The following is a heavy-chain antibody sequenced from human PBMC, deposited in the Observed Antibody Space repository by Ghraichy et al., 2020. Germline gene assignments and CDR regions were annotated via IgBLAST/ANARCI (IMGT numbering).Heavy chain of an antibody. J-gene: IGHJ6*02. V-gene: IGHV1-69*13. CDR2: IIPIFGTA. D-gene: IGHD1-14*01. CDR3: AAGRAGNYYYYGMDV. CDR1: GGTFSSYA. Sequence: SVKVSCKASGGTFSSYAISWVRQAPGQGLEWMGGIIPIFGTANYAQKFQGRVTITADESTNTAYMELSSLRSEDTAVYYCAAGRAGNYYYYGMDVWGQGTTVTVSS.